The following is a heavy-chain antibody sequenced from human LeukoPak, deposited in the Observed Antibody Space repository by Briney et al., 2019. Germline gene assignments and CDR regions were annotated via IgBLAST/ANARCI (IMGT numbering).Heavy chain of an antibody. D-gene: IGHD3-22*01. CDR2: IYYSGST. J-gene: IGHJ6*03. CDR1: GGSISSYY. Sequence: SETLSLTCTVSGGSISSYYWSWIRQPPGKGLEWIGYIYYSGSTSYNPSLKSRVTISVDTSKNQFSLKLSSVTAADTAVYYCARSSEGRYYYDSSGYSYYYYYMDVWGKGTTVTISS. CDR3: ARSSEGRYYYDSSGYSYYYYYMDV. V-gene: IGHV4-59*01.